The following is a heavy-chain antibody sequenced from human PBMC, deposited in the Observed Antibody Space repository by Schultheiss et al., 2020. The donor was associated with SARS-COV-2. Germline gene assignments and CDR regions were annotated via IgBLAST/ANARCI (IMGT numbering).Heavy chain of an antibody. CDR2: INGDGSGA. V-gene: IGHV3-74*01. J-gene: IGHJ4*02. CDR1: GFTFGNYA. CDR3: ASMATVPPF. D-gene: IGHD4-17*01. Sequence: GGSLRLSCAASGFTFGNYAMSWVRQAPGKGLVWVSHINGDGSGANYADSVKGRFTISRDNAKNTLYLQMSSLTAEDTAVYYCASMATVPPFWGQGTLVTVSS.